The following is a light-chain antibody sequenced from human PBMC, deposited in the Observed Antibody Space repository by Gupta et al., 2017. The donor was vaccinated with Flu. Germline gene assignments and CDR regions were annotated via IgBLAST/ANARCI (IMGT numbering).Light chain of an antibody. CDR1: SSDVGSYNL. V-gene: IGLV2-23*01. J-gene: IGLJ1*01. CDR2: EGS. CDR3: CSYAGSSTYV. Sequence: SALTQPPSVSGSPGQSITISCTGTSSDVGSYNLVSWYQQHPGKAPKLMIYEGSKRPSGVSNRFSDSKSGNTASLTISGLQAEDEADYYCCSYAGSSTYVFGTGTKVTVL.